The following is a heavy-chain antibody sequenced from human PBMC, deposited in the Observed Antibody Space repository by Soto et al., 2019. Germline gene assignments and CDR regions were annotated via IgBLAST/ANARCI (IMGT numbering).Heavy chain of an antibody. J-gene: IGHJ2*01. D-gene: IGHD6-19*01. CDR1: GYTFTSYG. V-gene: IGHV1-18*01. CDR2: ISAYNGNT. CDR3: ARDSLSGPNWYFDL. Sequence: QVQLVQSGAEVKKPGASLKVSCKTSGYTFTSYGISWVRQAPGQGLEWMGWISAYNGNTNYAQNLQGRVTMTTDTSTSTDYMELRSLRSDDTAVYYCARDSLSGPNWYFDLWGRGTLVTVSS.